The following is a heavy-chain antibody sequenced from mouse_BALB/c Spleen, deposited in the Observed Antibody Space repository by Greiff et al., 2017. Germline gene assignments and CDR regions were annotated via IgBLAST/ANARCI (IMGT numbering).Heavy chain of an antibody. CDR2: ISSGGSYT. J-gene: IGHJ4*01. D-gene: IGHD2-4*01. CDR3: ARHYDYAGSTDAMDY. Sequence: EVKLVESGGDLVKPGGSLKLSCAASGFTFSSYGMSWVRQTPDKRLEWVATISSGGSYTYYPDSVKGRFTISRDNAKNTLYLQMSSLKSEDTAMYYCARHYDYAGSTDAMDYWGQGTSVTVSS. CDR1: GFTFSSYG. V-gene: IGHV5-6*01.